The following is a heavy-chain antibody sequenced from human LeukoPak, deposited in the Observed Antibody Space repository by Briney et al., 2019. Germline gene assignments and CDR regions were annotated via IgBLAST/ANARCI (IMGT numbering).Heavy chain of an antibody. CDR1: GYTFTSYG. D-gene: IGHD3-22*01. CDR3: ARVSHYYDSSGYYWDAFDI. Sequence: ASVKVSCKASGYTFTSYGISWVRQAPGQGLEWMGWISAYNGNTNYAQKLQGRVTTATDTSTSTAYMELRSLRSDDTAVYYCARVSHYYDSSGYYWDAFDIWGQGTMVTVSS. CDR2: ISAYNGNT. V-gene: IGHV1-18*01. J-gene: IGHJ3*02.